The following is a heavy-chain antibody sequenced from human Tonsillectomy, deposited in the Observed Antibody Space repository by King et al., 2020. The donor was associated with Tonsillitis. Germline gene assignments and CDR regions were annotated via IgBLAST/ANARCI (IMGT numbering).Heavy chain of an antibody. CDR3: ARADAYCGGDCFTYYYYYYMDV. D-gene: IGHD2-21*02. V-gene: IGHV3-11*06. CDR1: GFTFSDYY. Sequence: VQLVESGGGLVKPGGSLRLSCAASGFTFSDYYMSWIRQAPGKGLEWVAYISSSSSVTNYADSVKGRFTISRDNANNSLYLQMHSLRAEDTAVYYCARADAYCGGDCFTYYYYYYMDVWGKGTTVTVSS. J-gene: IGHJ6*03. CDR2: ISSSSSVT.